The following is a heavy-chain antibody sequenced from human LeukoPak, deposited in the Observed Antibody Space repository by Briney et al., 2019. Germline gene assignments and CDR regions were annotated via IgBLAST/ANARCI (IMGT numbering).Heavy chain of an antibody. CDR3: ARGPPGYSSSWYPKKVGR. Sequence: SETLPLTCAVYGGSFSGYYWSWIRQPPGKGLEWIGEINHSGSTNYNPSLTSRVTISVDTSNNQFSLKLSSVTAADTAVYYCARGPPGYSSSWYPKKVGRWGQGTLVTV. D-gene: IGHD6-13*01. CDR2: INHSGST. V-gene: IGHV4-34*01. CDR1: GGSFSGYY. J-gene: IGHJ5*02.